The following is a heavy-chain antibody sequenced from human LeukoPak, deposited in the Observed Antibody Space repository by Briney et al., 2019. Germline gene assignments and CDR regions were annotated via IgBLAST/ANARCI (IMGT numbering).Heavy chain of an antibody. D-gene: IGHD3-3*02. CDR2: INSNSKTI. CDR3: ARDYPRSFSSDY. J-gene: IGHJ4*02. CDR1: GFTFSSYS. V-gene: IGHV3-48*01. Sequence: GGSLRLSCAASGFTFSSYSMNWVRQAPGKGLEWVSHINSNSKTICYTDSVKGRFTISRDNAKNSLYLQVNSLRAEDTAVYYCARDYPRSFSSDYWGQGTLVTVSS.